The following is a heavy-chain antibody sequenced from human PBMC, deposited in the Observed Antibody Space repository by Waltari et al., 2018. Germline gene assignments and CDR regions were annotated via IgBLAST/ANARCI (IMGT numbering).Heavy chain of an antibody. CDR1: GSTFTSHD. D-gene: IGHD6-13*01. Sequence: VPLVQSGTAVKTPGASVEVSCKASGSTFTSHDINWVRQAPGQGLEWMGWMNPNSGNTGYAQKFQGRVTITRNTSISTAYMELSSLRSEDTAVYYCARGEQLVTVYGMDVWGQGTTVTVSS. CDR3: ARGEQLVTVYGMDV. V-gene: IGHV1-8*03. CDR2: MNPNSGNT. J-gene: IGHJ6*02.